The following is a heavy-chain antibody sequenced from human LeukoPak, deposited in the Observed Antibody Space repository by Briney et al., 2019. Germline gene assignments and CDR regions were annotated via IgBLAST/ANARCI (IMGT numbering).Heavy chain of an antibody. CDR3: AKDHGAASGDFDY. J-gene: IGHJ4*02. D-gene: IGHD6-13*01. CDR1: GFTFTSYV. CDR2: ISGSGDST. Sequence: PGGSLRLSCAASGFTFTSYVMSWVRQAPGKGLKWVSTISGSGDSTYYADSVKGRFTISRDNSKNTVYLQMNSLTAEDTAVYYCAKDHGAASGDFDYWGQGTLVTVSS. V-gene: IGHV3-23*01.